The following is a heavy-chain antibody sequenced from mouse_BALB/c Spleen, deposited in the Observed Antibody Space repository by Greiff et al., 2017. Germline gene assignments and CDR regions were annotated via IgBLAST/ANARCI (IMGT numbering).Heavy chain of an antibody. CDR1: GYAFSSSW. V-gene: IGHV1-82*01. Sequence: QVQLKQSGPELVKPGASVKISCKASGYAFSSSWMNWVKQRPGQGLEWIGRIYPGDGDTNYNGKFKGKATLTADKSSSTAYMQLSSLTSVDSAVYFCARDGNYLFDYWGQGTTLTVSS. CDR2: IYPGDGDT. D-gene: IGHD2-1*01. CDR3: ARDGNYLFDY. J-gene: IGHJ2*01.